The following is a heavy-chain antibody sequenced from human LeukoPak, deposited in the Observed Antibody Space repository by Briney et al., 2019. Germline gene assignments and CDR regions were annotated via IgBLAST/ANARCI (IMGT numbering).Heavy chain of an antibody. CDR2: IYAGNGNT. V-gene: IGHV1-3*01. J-gene: IGHJ5*02. CDR3: AEEMNCSSTSCYKGLDP. CDR1: GYTFTSYA. Sequence: ASVKVSCKASGYTFTSYAMHWVRQAPGQRLEWMGWIYAGNGNTKYSQKFQGRVTITRDTSASTAYMELSNLRSEDTAVYYCAEEMNCSSTSCYKGLDPWGQGTLVTVSS. D-gene: IGHD2-2*02.